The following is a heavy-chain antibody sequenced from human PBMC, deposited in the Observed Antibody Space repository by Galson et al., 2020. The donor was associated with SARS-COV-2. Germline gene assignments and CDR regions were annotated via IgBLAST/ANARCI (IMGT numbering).Heavy chain of an antibody. CDR3: TRVNDGSGSYSSP. D-gene: IGHD3-10*01. J-gene: IGHJ5*01. CDR1: SGSISSSSYY. CDR2: IHYGGSI. V-gene: IGHV4-39*07. Sequence: SETLSLTCTVSSGSISSSSYYWGWIRQPPGKGLEWIANIHYGGSIDYNPSLKSRVTISIHTSKNQFSLKLTSVTAADTAIYYCTRVNDGSGSYSSPWGQGTLVTVSS.